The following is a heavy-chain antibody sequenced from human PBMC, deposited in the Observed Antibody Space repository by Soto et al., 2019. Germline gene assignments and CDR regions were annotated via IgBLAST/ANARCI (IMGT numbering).Heavy chain of an antibody. CDR3: ARLPYYYDSSGYNYYYYGVDV. J-gene: IGHJ6*02. D-gene: IGHD3-22*01. V-gene: IGHV5-10-1*01. CDR2: IDPSDSYT. CDR1: GYSFTSYW. Sequence: PGESLKISCKGSGYSFTSYWISWVRQMPGKGLEWMGRIDPSDSYTNYSPSFQGHVTISADKSISTAYLQWSSLKASDTAMYYCARLPYYYDSSGYNYYYYGVDVWGQGTTVTVSS.